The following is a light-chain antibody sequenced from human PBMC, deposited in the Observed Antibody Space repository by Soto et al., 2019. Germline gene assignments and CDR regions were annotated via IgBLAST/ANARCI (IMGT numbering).Light chain of an antibody. V-gene: IGLV2-14*01. CDR2: DVS. J-gene: IGLJ1*01. CDR3: SSYTSSSTLYV. Sequence: QSALTQPASVSGSPGQSITISCTGTSSDVGGYNYVSWYQQHPGKAPKLMIYDVSNRPSGVSNRFFGSKSGNTASLTISGLQAEDEADYYCSSYTSSSTLYVFGTGTQLTVL. CDR1: SSDVGGYNY.